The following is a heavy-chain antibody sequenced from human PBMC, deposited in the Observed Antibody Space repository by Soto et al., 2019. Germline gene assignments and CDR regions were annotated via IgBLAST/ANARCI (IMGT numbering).Heavy chain of an antibody. D-gene: IGHD3-16*02. Sequence: SETLSLTCAVYGGSFSGYYWSWIRQPPGKGLEWIGEINHSGSTNYNPSLKSRVTISVDTSKNQFSLKLSSVTAADTAVYYCARVDLRNKSLNWFDPWGQGTLVTV. CDR2: INHSGST. J-gene: IGHJ5*02. V-gene: IGHV4-34*01. CDR3: ARVDLRNKSLNWFDP. CDR1: GGSFSGYY.